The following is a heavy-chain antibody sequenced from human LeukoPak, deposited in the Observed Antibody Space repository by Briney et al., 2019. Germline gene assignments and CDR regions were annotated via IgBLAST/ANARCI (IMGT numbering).Heavy chain of an antibody. J-gene: IGHJ4*02. CDR3: AREFDDGSGYNYDY. D-gene: IGHD3-22*01. V-gene: IGHV4-4*08. CDR2: IYTSGST. CDR1: GCSITGYH. Sequence: SETLSLTCTVSGCSITGYHWSWIRQPPGKGLEWIGYIYTSGSTTYNPSRKSRVTMSVDTSNNQFSLKLSSVTAADTAVYYCAREFDDGSGYNYDYWGQGTLVTVSS.